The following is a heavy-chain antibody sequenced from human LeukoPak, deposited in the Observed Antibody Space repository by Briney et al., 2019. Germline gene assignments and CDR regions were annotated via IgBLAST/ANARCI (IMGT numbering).Heavy chain of an antibody. J-gene: IGHJ4*02. CDR1: GFTLSGYY. CDR2: IYSGGST. V-gene: IGHV3-53*01. Sequence: GGSLGLSCAASGFTLSGYYMSWVRQAPGKGLEWVSVIYSGGSTYYADSVKGRFTISRDTSKNTLSLQMNSLRAEDTAVYYCASLSLGHYWGQGTLVTVSS. D-gene: IGHD6-6*01. CDR3: ASLSLGHY.